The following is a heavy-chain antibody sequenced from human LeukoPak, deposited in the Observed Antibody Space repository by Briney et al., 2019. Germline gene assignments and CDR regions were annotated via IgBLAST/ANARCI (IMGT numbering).Heavy chain of an antibody. CDR2: ISYDGSNK. D-gene: IGHD3-16*02. Sequence: GGSLRLSCAASGFIFSSTWMSWVRQAPGKGLEWVAVISYDGSNKYYADSVKGRFTISRDNSKNTLYLQMNSLRAEDTAVYYCAKDEITFGGVIVPPLFDYWGQGTLVTVSS. CDR1: GFIFSSTW. V-gene: IGHV3-30*18. J-gene: IGHJ4*02. CDR3: AKDEITFGGVIVPPLFDY.